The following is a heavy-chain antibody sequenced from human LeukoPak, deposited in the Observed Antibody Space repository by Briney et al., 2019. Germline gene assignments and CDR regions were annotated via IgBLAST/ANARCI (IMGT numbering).Heavy chain of an antibody. CDR1: GGSISNFY. J-gene: IGHJ5*02. D-gene: IGHD6-13*01. CDR3: ARANRTRGYSSSWYRTINVWFDP. Sequence: PSETLSLTCSVSGGSISNFYWRWVRQHPGKGLEWIGYIYYSGSTYYNPSLKSRVTISVDTSKNQFSLKLSSVTAADTAVYYCARANRTRGYSSSWYRTINVWFDPWGQGTLVTVSS. V-gene: IGHV4-59*06. CDR2: IYYSGST.